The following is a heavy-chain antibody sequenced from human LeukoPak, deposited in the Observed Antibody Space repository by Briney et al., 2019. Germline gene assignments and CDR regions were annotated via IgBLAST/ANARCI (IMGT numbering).Heavy chain of an antibody. V-gene: IGHV4-59*01. Sequence: SETLSLTCTVSGGSISSYYWSWIRQPPGKGLEWIGYIYYSGSTNYNPSLKSRVTISVDASKNQFSLKLSSVTAADTAVYYCASDITMVRGVPNMGAFDIWGQGTMVTVSS. CDR2: IYYSGST. D-gene: IGHD3-10*01. CDR3: ASDITMVRGVPNMGAFDI. J-gene: IGHJ3*02. CDR1: GGSISSYY.